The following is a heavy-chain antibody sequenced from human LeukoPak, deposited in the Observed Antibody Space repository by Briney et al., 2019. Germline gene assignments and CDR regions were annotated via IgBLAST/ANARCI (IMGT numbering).Heavy chain of an antibody. V-gene: IGHV3-23*01. CDR2: ISGSGGST. Sequence: RGSLRLSWAASGFTFSSYAMSWVRQAPGEGLDWVSAISGSGGSTYYADSVKGGFTISRDNSKNTLYLQMNSLRAEDTAVYYCAAVAGGYWGQGTLVTVSS. J-gene: IGHJ4*02. CDR1: GFTFSSYA. CDR3: AAVAGGY. D-gene: IGHD6-19*01.